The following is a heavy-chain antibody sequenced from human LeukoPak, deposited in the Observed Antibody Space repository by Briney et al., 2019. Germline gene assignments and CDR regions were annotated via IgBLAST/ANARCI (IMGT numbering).Heavy chain of an antibody. V-gene: IGHV1-8*01. CDR2: MNPNSGNT. CDR3: ARGRTTVTRYYYYMDV. D-gene: IGHD4-17*01. CDR1: GYTFTSYD. J-gene: IGHJ6*03. Sequence: GASVKVSCKASGYTFTSYDINWVRQATGQGLEWMGWMNPNSGNTGYAQKFQGRVTMTRNTSISTAYMELSSLRSEDTAVYYCARGRTTVTRYYYYMDVWGKGTTVTISS.